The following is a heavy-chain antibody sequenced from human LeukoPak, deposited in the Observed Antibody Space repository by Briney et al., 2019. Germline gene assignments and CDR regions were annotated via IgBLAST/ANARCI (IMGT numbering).Heavy chain of an antibody. D-gene: IGHD6-13*01. Sequence: GGSLRLSCAASGFTFSSYAMRWVRQAPGKGLEWVSAISGSGGSTYYADSVKGRFTISRDNSKNTLYLQMNSLRAEDTAVYYCAKRRPRGIAAAGTYLDYWGQGTLVTVSS. V-gene: IGHV3-23*01. J-gene: IGHJ4*02. CDR3: AKRRPRGIAAAGTYLDY. CDR2: ISGSGGST. CDR1: GFTFSSYA.